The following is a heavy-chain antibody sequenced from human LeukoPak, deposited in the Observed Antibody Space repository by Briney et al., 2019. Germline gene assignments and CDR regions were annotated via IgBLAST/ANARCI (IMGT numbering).Heavy chain of an antibody. CDR1: GFTFSNSL. D-gene: IGHD5-24*01. Sequence: GGSLRLSCAASGFTFSNSLMHWVRQVPGRRLVWVARIYTDGSTTHYADSVKGRFTISRDNAKNTLYLQMNSLRAEDTAVYYCARDRDGYNYWGQGTLVTVSS. CDR2: IYTDGSTT. CDR3: ARDRDGYNY. J-gene: IGHJ4*02. V-gene: IGHV3-74*01.